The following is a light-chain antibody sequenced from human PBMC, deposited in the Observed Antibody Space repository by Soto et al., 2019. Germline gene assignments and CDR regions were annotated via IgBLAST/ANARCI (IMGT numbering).Light chain of an antibody. J-gene: IGKJ1*01. CDR2: LGS. V-gene: IGKV2-28*01. Sequence: DIVLTQSPLSLPVTPGEPASITCRSSQSLLYSNGYNYLDWYLQKPGQSPQLLIYLGSNRASGVPDRFSGSGSGTDFTVKISRVEGEDRGVYYCMQPLLTPWTCGQGTKVEIK. CDR1: QSLLYSNGYNY. CDR3: MQPLLTPWT.